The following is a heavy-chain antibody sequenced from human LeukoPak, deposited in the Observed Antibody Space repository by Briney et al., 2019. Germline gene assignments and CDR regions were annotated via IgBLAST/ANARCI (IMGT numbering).Heavy chain of an antibody. Sequence: GGSLRLSCAASGFSFSDYWMSWVRQAPGKGLEWVANIKKDGSEKHYVDSVKGRFTISRDNAKNSVYLQMSSLRAEDTAVYHCARDLFRALDYWGQGTLVTVSS. CDR2: IKKDGSEK. CDR3: ARDLFRALDY. V-gene: IGHV3-7*01. D-gene: IGHD3-10*02. J-gene: IGHJ4*02. CDR1: GFSFSDYW.